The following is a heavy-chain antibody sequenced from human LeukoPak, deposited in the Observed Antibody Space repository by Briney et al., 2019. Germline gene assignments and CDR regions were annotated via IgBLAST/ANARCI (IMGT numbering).Heavy chain of an antibody. CDR3: ARSHAEYCSSTSCYNDLYYYYYYMDV. CDR2: IIPIFGTA. D-gene: IGHD2-2*02. V-gene: IGHV1-69*05. J-gene: IGHJ6*03. Sequence: SVKVSCKASGGTFSSYAISWVRQAPGQGLEWMGRIIPIFGTANYAQKFQGRVTITTDESTSTAYMELSSLRSEDTAVYYCARSHAEYCSSTSCYNDLYYYYYYMDVWGKGTTVTVSS. CDR1: GGTFSSYA.